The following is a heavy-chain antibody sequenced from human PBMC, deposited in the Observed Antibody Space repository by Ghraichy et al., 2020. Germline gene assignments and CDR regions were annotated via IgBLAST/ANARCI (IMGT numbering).Heavy chain of an antibody. V-gene: IGHV4-39*01. Sequence: SETLSLTCTVSGGSISSSSYYWGWIRQPPGKGLEWIGSIYYSGSTYYNPSLKSRVTISVDTSKNQFSLKLSSVTAADTAVYYCARSVVAGPFDYWGQGTLVTVSS. CDR2: IYYSGST. D-gene: IGHD6-19*01. CDR3: ARSVVAGPFDY. CDR1: GGSISSSSYY. J-gene: IGHJ4*02.